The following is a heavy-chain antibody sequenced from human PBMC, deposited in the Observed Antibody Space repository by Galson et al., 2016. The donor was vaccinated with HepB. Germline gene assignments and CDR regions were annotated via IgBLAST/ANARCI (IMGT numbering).Heavy chain of an antibody. CDR3: ARDPAFGALDY. D-gene: IGHD3-10*01. Sequence: SLRLSCAVSGFSFSNSWMTWVRQTPEKGLEWVADINADGSWRAYMDSVKGRFTISRDNVNNLLYLQMNGLRVEDPALYFCARDPAFGALDYWGQGALVTVSS. V-gene: IGHV3-7*01. J-gene: IGHJ4*02. CDR2: INADGSWR. CDR1: GFSFSNSW.